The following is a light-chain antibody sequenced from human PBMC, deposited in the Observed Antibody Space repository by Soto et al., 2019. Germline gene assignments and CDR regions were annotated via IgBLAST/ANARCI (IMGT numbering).Light chain of an antibody. V-gene: IGKV1-9*01. CDR2: AAS. CDR1: QGISSY. J-gene: IGKJ3*01. Sequence: DIQLTQSPSFLSASVGDRVTITCRASQGISSYLAWYQQSPGKAPKLLIYAASTLQSGVPSRFSGSGSGTEFTLTISSLQPEDFATYYCQQLNNYPSFTFGPGTKVDIK. CDR3: QQLNNYPSFT.